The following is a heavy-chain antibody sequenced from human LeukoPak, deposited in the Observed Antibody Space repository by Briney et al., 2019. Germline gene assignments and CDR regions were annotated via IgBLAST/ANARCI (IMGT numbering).Heavy chain of an antibody. CDR3: ARGVPAALYAIGSALDY. V-gene: IGHV4-31*03. J-gene: IGHJ4*02. CDR1: GDSISSGGYY. D-gene: IGHD2-2*01. Sequence: SQTLSLTCTVSGDSISSGGYYWSWIRQHPGKGLEWIGYIYYSGSTYCNPSLKSRVTISVDTSKNQFSLKLSSVTAADTAVYYCARGVPAALYAIGSALDYWGQGTLVTVSS. CDR2: IYYSGST.